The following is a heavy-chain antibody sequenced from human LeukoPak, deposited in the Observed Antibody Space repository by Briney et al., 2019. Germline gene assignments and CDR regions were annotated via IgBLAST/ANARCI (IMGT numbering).Heavy chain of an antibody. CDR2: IYYSGTT. V-gene: IGHV4-59*12. Sequence: SETLSLTCTVSGGSISSYYWSWIRQPPGKGLEWIGYIYYSGTTNYNPSLKSRVTISVDTSKNQFSLKLSSVTAADTAVYYCARGPKGYGSDYWGQGTLVTVSS. D-gene: IGHD3-10*01. J-gene: IGHJ4*02. CDR1: GGSISSYY. CDR3: ARGPKGYGSDY.